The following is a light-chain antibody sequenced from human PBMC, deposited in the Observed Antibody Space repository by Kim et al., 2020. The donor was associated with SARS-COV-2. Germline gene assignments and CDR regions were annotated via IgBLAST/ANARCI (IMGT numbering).Light chain of an antibody. CDR1: QGISSY. J-gene: IGKJ2*01. Sequence: AIRMTQSPSSLSASTGDRVTITCRASQGISSYLAWYQQKPGKAPKLLIYAASTLQSGVPSRFSGSGSGTDFTLTISCLQSEDFATYDCQQYYSYPYTFGQGTKLEI. V-gene: IGKV1-8*01. CDR3: QQYYSYPYT. CDR2: AAS.